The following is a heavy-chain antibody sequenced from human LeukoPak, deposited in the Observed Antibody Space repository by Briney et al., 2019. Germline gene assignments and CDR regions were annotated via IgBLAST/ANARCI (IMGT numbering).Heavy chain of an antibody. CDR2: IYTSGST. D-gene: IGHD7-27*01. J-gene: IGHJ4*02. Sequence: SETLSLTCAVYNGSFSVYYWSWIRQSPGKGLEWIGRIYTSGSTNYNPSLKSRVTISVDTSKNQFSLKLSSVTAADTAAYYCAKEGETGLFDYWGQGTLLTVSS. CDR3: AKEGETGLFDY. CDR1: NGSFSVYY. V-gene: IGHV4-4*08.